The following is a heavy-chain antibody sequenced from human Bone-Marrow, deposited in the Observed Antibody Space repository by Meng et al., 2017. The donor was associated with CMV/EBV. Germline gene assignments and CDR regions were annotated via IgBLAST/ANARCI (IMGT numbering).Heavy chain of an antibody. D-gene: IGHD1-7*01. Sequence: ETLSLTCAASGFTFDDYGMSWVRQAPGKGLEWVSGINWNGGSTGYADSVKGRFTISRDNAKNSLYLQMNSLRAEDTALYYCARDLGWNYVLYYYGMDVWGQGTTVTVSS. J-gene: IGHJ6*02. V-gene: IGHV3-20*04. CDR3: ARDLGWNYVLYYYGMDV. CDR2: INWNGGST. CDR1: GFTFDDYG.